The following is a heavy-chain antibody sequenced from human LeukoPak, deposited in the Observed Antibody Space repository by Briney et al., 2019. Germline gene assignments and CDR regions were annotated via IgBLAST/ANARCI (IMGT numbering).Heavy chain of an antibody. CDR2: INPNSGGT. J-gene: IGHJ4*02. Sequence: ASVKVSCKASGDTFTSYYMHWVRQAPGQGLEWMGWINPNSGGTNYAQKFQGRVTMTRDTSISTAYMELSRLRSDDTAVYYCAGDGDGYNWVDYWGQGTLVTVSS. CDR1: GDTFTSYY. V-gene: IGHV1-2*02. CDR3: AGDGDGYNWVDY. D-gene: IGHD5-24*01.